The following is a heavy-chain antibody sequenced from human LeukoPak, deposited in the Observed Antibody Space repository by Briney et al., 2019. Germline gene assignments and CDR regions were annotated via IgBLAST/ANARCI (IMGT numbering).Heavy chain of an antibody. CDR2: ISSSSYI. CDR1: GFTFSSYS. CDR3: ARDRARIAARRDAFDI. D-gene: IGHD6-6*01. J-gene: IGHJ3*02. Sequence: PGGSLRLSCAASGFTFSSYSMNWVRQAPGKGLEWVSSISSSSYIYYADSVKGRFTISRDNAKNSLYLQMNSLRAEDTAVYYCARDRARIAARRDAFDIWGQGTMVTVSS. V-gene: IGHV3-21*01.